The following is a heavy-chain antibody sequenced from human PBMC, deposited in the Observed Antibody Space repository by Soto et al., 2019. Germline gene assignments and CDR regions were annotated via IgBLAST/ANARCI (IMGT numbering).Heavy chain of an antibody. D-gene: IGHD6-19*01. J-gene: IGHJ4*02. CDR2: ISYDGSNK. Sequence: GGSLRLSCAASGFAFSSYAMHWVRQAPGKGLEWVAVISYDGSNKYYADSVKGRFTISRDNSKNTLYLQMNSLRAEDTAVYYCARQTVARVFDYWGQGTLVTVSS. V-gene: IGHV3-30-3*01. CDR1: GFAFSSYA. CDR3: ARQTVARVFDY.